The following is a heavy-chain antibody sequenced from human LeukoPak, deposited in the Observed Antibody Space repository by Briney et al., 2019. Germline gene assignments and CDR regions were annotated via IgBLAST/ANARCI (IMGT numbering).Heavy chain of an antibody. Sequence: GGSLRLSCEASGFTFSSYSMNWVRQAPGKGLEWISYISTSTTTIYYANSVKGRFTISRDNAKKSLYLQMNSLRVEDTGVYYCARSRYYYDSSGYSLSGDYWGQGTLVTVSS. J-gene: IGHJ4*02. CDR1: GFTFSSYS. CDR2: ISTSTTTI. D-gene: IGHD3-22*01. V-gene: IGHV3-48*01. CDR3: ARSRYYYDSSGYSLSGDY.